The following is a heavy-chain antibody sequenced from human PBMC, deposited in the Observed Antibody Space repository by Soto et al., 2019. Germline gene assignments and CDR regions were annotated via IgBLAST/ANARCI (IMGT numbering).Heavy chain of an antibody. V-gene: IGHV4-34*01. CDR3: ARRSSWSNRWGSNYNWFDP. CDR2: TTHSGGT. D-gene: IGHD1-26*01. Sequence: PSETLSLTCAVYGGSFGGYYWNWIRQPPGRGLEWIGETTHSGGTDYNPSLKSRVTMSVDTSKNQFSLRLSSVTAADTAVYYCARRSSWSNRWGSNYNWFDPWGQGTLVTVSS. J-gene: IGHJ5*02. CDR1: GGSFGGYY.